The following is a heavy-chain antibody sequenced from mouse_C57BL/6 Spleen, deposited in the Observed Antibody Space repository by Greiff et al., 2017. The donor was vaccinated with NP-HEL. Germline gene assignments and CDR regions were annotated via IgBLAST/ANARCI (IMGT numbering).Heavy chain of an antibody. CDR3: TRDYGSSYVPFAY. J-gene: IGHJ3*01. D-gene: IGHD1-1*01. V-gene: IGHV1-15*01. CDR1: CYTFTDYE. CDR2: IDPETGGT. Sequence: VQLQQSGAELVRPGASVTLSCKASCYTFTDYEMHWVKQTPVHGLEWIGAIDPETGGTAYNQKFKGKAILTADKSSSTAYMELRSLTSEDSAVYYCTRDYGSSYVPFAYWGQGTLVTVSA.